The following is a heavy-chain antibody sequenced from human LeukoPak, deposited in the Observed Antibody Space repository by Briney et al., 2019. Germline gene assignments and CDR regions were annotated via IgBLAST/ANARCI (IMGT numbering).Heavy chain of an antibody. D-gene: IGHD2-2*01. J-gene: IGHJ6*04. V-gene: IGHV1-69*06. CDR3: ARYRDMVVVPAAIGYYSMDV. CDR1: GGTFSIYA. CDR2: IIPIFGTA. Sequence: SVKVSCRASGGTFSIYAISWVRQAPGQGLVWMGGIIPIFGTANYAQKFQGRVTITADKSTNTAYMDLSSLKAEDTAVYYCARYRDMVVVPAAIGYYSMDVWGKGTTVAVSS.